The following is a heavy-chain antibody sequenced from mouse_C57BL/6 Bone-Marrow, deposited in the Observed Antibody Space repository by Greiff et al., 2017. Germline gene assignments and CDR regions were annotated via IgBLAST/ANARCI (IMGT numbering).Heavy chain of an antibody. CDR2: INPYNGGT. J-gene: IGHJ1*03. CDR1: GYTFTDYY. CDR3: AREGYHWYFDV. D-gene: IGHD2-2*01. V-gene: IGHV1-19*01. Sequence: EVQLQQSGPVLVKPGASVKMSCKASGYTFTDYYMNWVKQSHGKSLEWIGVINPYNGGTSYNQKFKGKATLTVDKSSSTAYMELNSLTSEDSAVYYCAREGYHWYFDVWGTGTTVTVS.